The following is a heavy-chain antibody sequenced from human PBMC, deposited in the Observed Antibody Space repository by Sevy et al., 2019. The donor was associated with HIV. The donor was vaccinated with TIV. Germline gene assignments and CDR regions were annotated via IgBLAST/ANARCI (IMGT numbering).Heavy chain of an antibody. CDR1: GGSITSLY. D-gene: IGHD7-27*01. J-gene: IGHJ4*02. CDR2: IYYNGHI. Sequence: SETLSLTCTVSGGSITSLYWNWIRQPPGKGLEWIANIYYNGHINYNPSLKSRVTLSLGTSKNQFSRRLSSVTAADTAMYYCAGENAWGRGYSWGQGTLVTVSS. V-gene: IGHV4-59*08. CDR3: AGENAWGRGYS.